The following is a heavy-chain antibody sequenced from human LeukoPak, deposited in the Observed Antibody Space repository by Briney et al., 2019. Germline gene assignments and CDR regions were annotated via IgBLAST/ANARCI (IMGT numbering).Heavy chain of an antibody. D-gene: IGHD3-22*01. CDR2: ISSNGGST. V-gene: IGHV3-64*01. J-gene: IGHJ4*02. CDR1: GFTFSSYA. Sequence: GGPLRLSCAASGFTFSSYAMHWVRQAPGKGLEYVSVISSNGGSTYYANSVKGRFTISRDNSKNTLYLQMNSLRAEDTAVYYCAKEAAGYYYDSSGYYPYWGQGTLVTVSS. CDR3: AKEAAGYYYDSSGYYPY.